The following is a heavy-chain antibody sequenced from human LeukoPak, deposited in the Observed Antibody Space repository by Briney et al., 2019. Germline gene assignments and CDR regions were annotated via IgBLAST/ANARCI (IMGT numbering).Heavy chain of an antibody. V-gene: IGHV3-21*01. CDR1: GFTFSSYS. D-gene: IGHD2-15*01. Sequence: GGSLRLSCAASGFTFSSYSMNWVRQAPGKGLEWVSSISSSSSYIYYADSVKGRFTISRDNAKDSLYLQMNSLRAEDTAVYYCAREFGVVVAAYHAFDIWGQGTMVTVSS. CDR3: AREFGVVVAAYHAFDI. J-gene: IGHJ3*02. CDR2: ISSSSSYI.